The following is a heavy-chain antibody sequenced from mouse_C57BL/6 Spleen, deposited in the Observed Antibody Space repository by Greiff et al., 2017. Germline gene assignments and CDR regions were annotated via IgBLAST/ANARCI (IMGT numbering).Heavy chain of an antibody. CDR1: GYTFTSYD. CDR3: ARPSDYYGSRDYFDY. V-gene: IGHV1-85*01. Sequence: QVQLQQSGPELVKPGASVKLSCKASGYTFTSYDINWVKQRPGQGLEWIGWIYPRDGSTKYNEKFKGPATLTVDTSSSTADMELHSRTAEDSAGYFCARPSDYYGSRDYFDYWGQGTTLTVSS. J-gene: IGHJ2*01. CDR2: IYPRDGST. D-gene: IGHD1-1*01.